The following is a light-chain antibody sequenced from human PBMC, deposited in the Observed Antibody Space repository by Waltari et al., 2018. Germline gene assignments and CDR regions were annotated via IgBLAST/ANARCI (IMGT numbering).Light chain of an antibody. V-gene: IGKV3-11*01. CDR1: QSVRTY. Sequence: EIVLTQSPATLSLSPGERATPSFRASQSVRTYLAWYQQKPGQAPRLLIYDAATRATAIPARFSGSGSGTDFTLTISSLEPEDFAVYYCQLRSKWLRTFGQGTKVEV. CDR2: DAA. CDR3: QLRSKWLRT. J-gene: IGKJ1*01.